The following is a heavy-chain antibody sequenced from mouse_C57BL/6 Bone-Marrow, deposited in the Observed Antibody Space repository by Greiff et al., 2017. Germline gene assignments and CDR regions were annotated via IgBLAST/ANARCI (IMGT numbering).Heavy chain of an antibody. J-gene: IGHJ1*03. Sequence: EVKLMVSGGGLVKPGGSLKLSCAASGFTFSDYGMPWVRQAPEKGLEWVAYISSGSSTIYYADTVKGRFTISRDNAKNTMFLQMTSLRSEDTAMYYCARWLLRWYFDVWGTGTTVTVSS. CDR1: GFTFSDYG. V-gene: IGHV5-17*01. CDR3: ARWLLRWYFDV. CDR2: ISSGSSTI. D-gene: IGHD2-3*01.